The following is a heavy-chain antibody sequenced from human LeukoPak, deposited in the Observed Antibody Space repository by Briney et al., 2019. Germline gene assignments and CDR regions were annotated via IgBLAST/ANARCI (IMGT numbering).Heavy chain of an antibody. Sequence: PSETLSLTCTVSGGSISSSSYYWGWIRQPPGKGLEWIGSIYYSGSTYYNPSLKSRVTISVDTSKNQFSLKLGSVTAADTAVYYCVLTIFGVVTLDYWGQGTLVTVSS. D-gene: IGHD3-3*01. CDR1: GGSISSSSYY. J-gene: IGHJ4*02. V-gene: IGHV4-39*01. CDR2: IYYSGST. CDR3: VLTIFGVVTLDY.